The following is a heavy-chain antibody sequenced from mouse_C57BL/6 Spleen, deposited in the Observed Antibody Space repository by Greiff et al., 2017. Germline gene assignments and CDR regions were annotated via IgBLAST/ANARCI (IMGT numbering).Heavy chain of an antibody. D-gene: IGHD2-4*01. J-gene: IGHJ4*01. V-gene: IGHV2-2*01. Sequence: QVQLQQSGPGLVQPSQSLSITCTVSGFSLTSYGVHWVRQSPGKGLEWLGVIWSGGSTDYNAAFISRLSISKDNSKSQVFFKMNSLQADDTAIYYCARPSYYDYDGYYYAMDYWGQGTSVTVSS. CDR3: ARPSYYDYDGYYYAMDY. CDR2: IWSGGST. CDR1: GFSLTSYG.